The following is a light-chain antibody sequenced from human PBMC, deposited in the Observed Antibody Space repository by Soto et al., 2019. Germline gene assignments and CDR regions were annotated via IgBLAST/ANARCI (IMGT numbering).Light chain of an antibody. CDR1: QSVLYSSNNKNY. Sequence: DIVMTQSPDSLAVSLGERATINCKSSQSVLYSSNNKNYLAWYQQKVGQSPKLLIYWASTRESGVPDRFSGSGSGTDFTLTISSLQAEDVAVYYCQQYYSTPLTFGQGTRLEIK. J-gene: IGKJ5*01. V-gene: IGKV4-1*01. CDR3: QQYYSTPLT. CDR2: WAS.